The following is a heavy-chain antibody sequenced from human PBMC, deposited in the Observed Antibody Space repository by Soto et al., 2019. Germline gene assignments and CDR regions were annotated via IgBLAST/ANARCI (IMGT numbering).Heavy chain of an antibody. CDR2: INSDGSST. Sequence: GGSLRLSCAASGFTFSSYWMHWVRQAPGKGLVWVSRINSDGSSTSYADSVKGRFTISRDNAKNTLYLQMNSLRAEDTAVYYCARVQNLRAYYMDVWGKGTTVTVSS. CDR1: GFTFSSYW. V-gene: IGHV3-74*01. D-gene: IGHD4-4*01. J-gene: IGHJ6*03. CDR3: ARVQNLRAYYMDV.